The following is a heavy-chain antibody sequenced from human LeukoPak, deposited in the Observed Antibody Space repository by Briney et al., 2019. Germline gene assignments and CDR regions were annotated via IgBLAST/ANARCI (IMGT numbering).Heavy chain of an antibody. CDR1: GFTFSSYR. CDR3: ARDARYNIDV. Sequence: PGVSLRLSCAVSGFTFSSYRMSWVRQAPGKGLVWVSRIISDGTSATYADFVKGRFTMSRDNAKNTLYLEMNSLRADDTAVYYCARDARYNIDVWGQGTTVTVSS. D-gene: IGHD3-9*01. J-gene: IGHJ6*02. CDR2: IISDGTSA. V-gene: IGHV3-74*01.